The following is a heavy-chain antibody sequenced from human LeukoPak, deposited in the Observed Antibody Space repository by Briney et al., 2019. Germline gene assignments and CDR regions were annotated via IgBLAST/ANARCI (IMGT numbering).Heavy chain of an antibody. CDR2: IIHNGSVN. Sequence: GGSLRLSCAASGFTVSSNYMNWARQAPGKGLEWVASIIHNGSVNYYVDSVKGRFTISRDNAKNSLYLQMSNLRAEDTAVYFCARGGGLDVWGRGATVTVSS. CDR3: ARGGGLDV. D-gene: IGHD3-16*01. CDR1: GFTVSSNY. J-gene: IGHJ6*02. V-gene: IGHV3-7*03.